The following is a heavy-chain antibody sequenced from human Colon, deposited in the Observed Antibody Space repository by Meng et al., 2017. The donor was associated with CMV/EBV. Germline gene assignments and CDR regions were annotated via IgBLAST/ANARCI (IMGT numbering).Heavy chain of an antibody. D-gene: IGHD5-12*01. V-gene: IGHV3-23*01. CDR3: AKDLLREIVPGALVLDV. Sequence: GGSLRLSCSASGFTFRSYEMNWVRQAPGKGLEWVSYISSGGTRDYADSVKGRFTMSRDNSENTVYLQMNSLRDEDTAVYFCAKDLLREIVPGALVLDVWGQGTTVTVSS. CDR1: GFTFRSYE. J-gene: IGHJ6*02. CDR2: ISSGGTR.